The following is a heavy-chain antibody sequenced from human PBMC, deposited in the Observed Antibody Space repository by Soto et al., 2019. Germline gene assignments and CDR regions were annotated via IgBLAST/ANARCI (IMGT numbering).Heavy chain of an antibody. Sequence: GASVKVSCKASGYTFTSYGISWVRQAPGQGLEWMGWISAYNGNTNYAQKLQGRVTMTTDTSTSTAYMELRSLRSDETAVYYCAIDRLGVVPAGPYVFDIWGQGTMVTVSS. V-gene: IGHV1-18*04. CDR3: AIDRLGVVPAGPYVFDI. J-gene: IGHJ3*02. CDR2: ISAYNGNT. D-gene: IGHD2-2*01. CDR1: GYTFTSYG.